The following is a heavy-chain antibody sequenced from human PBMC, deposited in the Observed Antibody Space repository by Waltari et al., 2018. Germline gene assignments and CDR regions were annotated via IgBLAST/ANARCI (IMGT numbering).Heavy chain of an antibody. CDR3: ARAQWELLVRWNPFDY. V-gene: IGHV3-7*01. CDR2: IKQDGSEK. D-gene: IGHD1-26*01. CDR1: GFTFSSYW. J-gene: IGHJ4*02. Sequence: EVQLVESGGGLVQPGGSLRISCAASGFTFSSYWMSWVRQAPGKGLEWVANIKQDGSEKYYVDSVKGRFTISRDNAKNSLYLQMNSLRAEDTAVYYCARAQWELLVRWNPFDYWGQGTLVTVSS.